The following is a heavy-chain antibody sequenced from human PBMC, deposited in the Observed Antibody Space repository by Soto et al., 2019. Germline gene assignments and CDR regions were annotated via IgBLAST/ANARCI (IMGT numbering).Heavy chain of an antibody. V-gene: IGHV5-51*01. CDR3: ARQRVAAAGTGFAWFDP. CDR1: GYSFTSYW. Sequence: PGESLKISCKGSGYSFTSYWSGWVRQMPGKGLEWMGIIYPGDSDTRYSPSFQGQVTISADKSISTAYLQWSSLKASDTAMYYCARQRVAAAGTGFAWFDPWGQGTLVTVSS. D-gene: IGHD6-13*01. J-gene: IGHJ5*02. CDR2: IYPGDSDT.